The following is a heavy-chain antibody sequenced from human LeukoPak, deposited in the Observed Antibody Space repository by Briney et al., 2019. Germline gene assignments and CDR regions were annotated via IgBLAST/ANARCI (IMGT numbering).Heavy chain of an antibody. Sequence: SETLSLTCAVYGGSFSGYYWSWIRQPPGKGLEWIGEINHSGSTNYNPSLKSRVTISVDTSKNQFSLKLSSETAADTAVYYCARGNWFDPWGQGTLVTVSS. V-gene: IGHV4-34*01. J-gene: IGHJ5*02. CDR1: GGSFSGYY. CDR2: INHSGST. CDR3: ARGNWFDP.